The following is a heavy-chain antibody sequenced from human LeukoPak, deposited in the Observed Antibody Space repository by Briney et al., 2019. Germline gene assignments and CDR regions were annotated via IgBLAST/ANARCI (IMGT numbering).Heavy chain of an antibody. CDR1: GFTFSSYS. D-gene: IGHD2/OR15-2a*01. J-gene: IGHJ4*02. CDR3: ATQGRIVIDY. V-gene: IGHV3-7*01. Sequence: PGGSLRLSCAASGFTFSSYSMSWVRQAPGKGLEWVANIKQDGSEKYYVDSVKGRFTISRDNAKNSLYLQMNSLRAEDTAVYYCATQGRIVIDYWGQGTLVTVSS. CDR2: IKQDGSEK.